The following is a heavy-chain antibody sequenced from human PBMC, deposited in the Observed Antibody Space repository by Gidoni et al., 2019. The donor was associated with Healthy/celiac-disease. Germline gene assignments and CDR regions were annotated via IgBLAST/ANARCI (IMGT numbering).Heavy chain of an antibody. J-gene: IGHJ6*02. V-gene: IGHV3-15*01. CDR1: GFTFMTDG. CDR3: TTERGQLVGGYYYYYGMDV. D-gene: IGHD6-6*01. Sequence: EVQRLEPGGGLVNPGGHLKLSCKATGFTFMTDGLSWDRQAPGKGLEWVGRIKSKTDGGTTDYAAPVKGKFTHSRDDSKDTLYRQMNSQKAADTAVYYCTTERGQLVGGYYYYYGMDVWGQGTTVTVSS. CDR2: IKSKTDGGTT.